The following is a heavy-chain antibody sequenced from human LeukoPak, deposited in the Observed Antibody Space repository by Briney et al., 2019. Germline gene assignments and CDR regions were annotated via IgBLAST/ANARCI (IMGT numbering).Heavy chain of an antibody. J-gene: IGHJ1*01. CDR1: GFTFSSYS. Sequence: GGSLRLSCAASGFTFSSYSMNWVRQAPGKGLEWVSYISSSSSTIYYADSVKGRFTISRDNAKNSLCLQMNSLRDEDTAVYYCARAAPYSSSFEYFQHWGQGTLVTVSS. CDR3: ARAAPYSSSFEYFQH. CDR2: ISSSSSTI. D-gene: IGHD6-13*01. V-gene: IGHV3-48*02.